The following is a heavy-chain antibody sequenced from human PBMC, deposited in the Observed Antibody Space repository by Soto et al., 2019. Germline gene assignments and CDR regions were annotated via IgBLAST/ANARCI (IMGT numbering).Heavy chain of an antibody. CDR1: GYTFASYA. Sequence: ASVKVSCKASGYTFASYAISWMRQAPGQGLEWMGWISAYNGNTNYAQKLQGRVTMTTDTSTSAAYMELRSLRSDDTAVYYCARDPPPPDYWGRGTLVTVSS. CDR2: ISAYNGNT. J-gene: IGHJ4*02. CDR3: ARDPPPPDY. V-gene: IGHV1-18*01.